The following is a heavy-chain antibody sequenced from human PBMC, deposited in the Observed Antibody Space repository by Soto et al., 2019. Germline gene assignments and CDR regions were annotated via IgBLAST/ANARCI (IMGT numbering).Heavy chain of an antibody. V-gene: IGHV1-18*01. CDR2: ISAYNGNT. CDR1: GYTFTSYG. Sequence: ASVKVSCKASGYTFTSYGISWVRQAPGQGLEWMGWISAYNGNTNYAQKLQGRVTMTTDTSTSTAYMELRSLRSDDTAVYYCARCPTTIAAAGTGPYNWFDPWGQGTLVTVSS. J-gene: IGHJ5*02. D-gene: IGHD6-13*01. CDR3: ARCPTTIAAAGTGPYNWFDP.